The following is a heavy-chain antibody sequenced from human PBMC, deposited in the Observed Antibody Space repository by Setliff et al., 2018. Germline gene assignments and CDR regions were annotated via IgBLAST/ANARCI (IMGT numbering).Heavy chain of an antibody. D-gene: IGHD2-8*01. J-gene: IGHJ4*02. V-gene: IGHV4-4*08. CDR1: GGSISSYY. CDR3: AREGFYCTNGVCYRPFDY. CDR2: IYSSGNT. Sequence: PSETLSLTCTVSGGSISSYYWSWIRQPPGKGLEWIGDIYSSGNTNYNPSLKSRVTISVDTSKNQSSLNLTSVTAADTAVYYCAREGFYCTNGVCYRPFDYWGQGTLVTVSS.